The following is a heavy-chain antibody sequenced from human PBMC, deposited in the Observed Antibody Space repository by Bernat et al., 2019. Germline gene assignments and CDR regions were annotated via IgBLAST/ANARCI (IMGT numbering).Heavy chain of an antibody. J-gene: IGHJ4*02. D-gene: IGHD3-10*01. V-gene: IGHV3-11*06. CDR2: ISSSSSYT. Sequence: QVQLVESGGGLVKPGGSLRLSCAASGFTFSDYYMSWIRQAPGKGLEWVSYISSSSSYTNYADSVKGRFTISRDNSKNTLYLQMNSLRAEDTAVYYCARGSGLVAIDYWGQGTLVTVSS. CDR1: GFTFSDYY. CDR3: ARGSGLVAIDY.